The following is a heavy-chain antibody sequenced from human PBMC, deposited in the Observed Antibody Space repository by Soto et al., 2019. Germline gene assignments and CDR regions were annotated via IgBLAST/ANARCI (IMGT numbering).Heavy chain of an antibody. V-gene: IGHV3-30*18. CDR3: AKDIVRASPLYYYGMDV. CDR2: ISYDGSNK. D-gene: IGHD1-26*01. CDR1: GFTFSSYG. J-gene: IGHJ6*02. Sequence: PGGSLRLSCAASGFTFSSYGMHWVRQAPGKGLEWVAVISYDGSNKYYADSVKGRFTISRDNSKNTLYLQMNSLRAEGTAVYYCAKDIVRASPLYYYGMDVWGQGTTVTVSS.